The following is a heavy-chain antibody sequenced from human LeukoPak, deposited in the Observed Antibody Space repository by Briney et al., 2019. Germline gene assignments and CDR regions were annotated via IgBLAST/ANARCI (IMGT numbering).Heavy chain of an antibody. CDR3: ARICSSTDCLIPD. J-gene: IGHJ4*02. CDR2: INSDASDT. V-gene: IGHV3-74*01. CDR1: GFTFSRHW. Sequence: GGSLRLSCAASGFTFSRHWMHWVRQAPGKGLVWISRINSDASDTNYADFVKGRYTISRDNAKNTVYLQINSLRDEDTAVYYCARICSSTDCLIPDWGQGTLVTVSS. D-gene: IGHD2-2*01.